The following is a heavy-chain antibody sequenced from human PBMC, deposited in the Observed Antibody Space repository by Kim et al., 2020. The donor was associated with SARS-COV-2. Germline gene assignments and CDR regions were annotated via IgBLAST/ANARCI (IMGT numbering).Heavy chain of an antibody. CDR3: ATEGQMTISYYFDY. Sequence: SQKFQGRVTITRDTSATTVYMELSSLRSEDTAVYYCATEGQMTISYYFDYWGQGTLVTVSS. V-gene: IGHV1-3*01. D-gene: IGHD4-17*01. J-gene: IGHJ4*02.